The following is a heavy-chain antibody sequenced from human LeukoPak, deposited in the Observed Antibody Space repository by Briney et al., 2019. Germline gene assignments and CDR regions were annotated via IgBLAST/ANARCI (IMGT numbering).Heavy chain of an antibody. D-gene: IGHD3-22*01. CDR3: AREYYDSSAEYFQH. CDR2: ISFDGNYK. V-gene: IGHV3-30*03. CDR1: GFTFSSYG. J-gene: IGHJ1*01. Sequence: GGSLRLSCAASGFTFSSYGMHWVRQAPAKGLEWVAVISFDGNYKYYAASVEGRFTISRDNSKNTLFLQMNSLRVEDTAVYYCAREYYDSSAEYFQHWGQGTLVTVSS.